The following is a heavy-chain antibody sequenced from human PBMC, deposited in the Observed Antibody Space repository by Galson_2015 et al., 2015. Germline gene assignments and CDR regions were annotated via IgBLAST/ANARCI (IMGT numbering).Heavy chain of an antibody. D-gene: IGHD3-16*02. J-gene: IGHJ4*02. CDR3: ARGGKALTERYRSDY. V-gene: IGHV4-59*01. Sequence: ETLSLTCTVSGGSMSSYYWSWIRQPPGKRLEWIGYIYYSGITDYNPSLKSRVAISVDTSKNQFSLKLRSVTAADTALYYCARGGKALTERYRSDYWGQGSLVTVSS. CDR1: GGSMSSYY. CDR2: IYYSGIT.